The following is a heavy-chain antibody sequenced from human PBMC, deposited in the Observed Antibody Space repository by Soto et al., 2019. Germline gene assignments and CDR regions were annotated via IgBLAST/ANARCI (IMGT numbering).Heavy chain of an antibody. Sequence: EVQLVESGGGLVKPGGSLRLSCAASGFTFSSYSMNWVRQAPGKGLEWVSSISSSSSYIYYADSVKGRFTISRDNAKNALYLKMNSLRAEDKAVYYCARDLRFLGLDDSSGYYFDYWGQGPLVTVSS. V-gene: IGHV3-21*01. CDR3: ARDLRFLGLDDSSGYYFDY. CDR2: ISSSSSYI. CDR1: GFTFSSYS. J-gene: IGHJ4*02. D-gene: IGHD3-22*01.